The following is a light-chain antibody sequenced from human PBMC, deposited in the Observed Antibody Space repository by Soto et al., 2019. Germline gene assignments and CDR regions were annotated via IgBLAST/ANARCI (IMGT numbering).Light chain of an antibody. Sequence: SVLLQPPPRFGGPGAGGTHSFTGGSPQIGAGYDVHWYQQLPGTAPKLLIYGNSNRPSGVPDRFSGSKSGTSASLAITGLQAEDEADYYCQSSDSSLSVYYVFGTGTKVTV. J-gene: IGLJ1*01. CDR1: SPQIGAGYD. V-gene: IGLV1-40*01. CDR2: GNS. CDR3: QSSDSSLSVYYV.